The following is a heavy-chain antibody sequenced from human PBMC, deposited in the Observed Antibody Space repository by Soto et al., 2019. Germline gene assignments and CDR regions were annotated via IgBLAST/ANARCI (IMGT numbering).Heavy chain of an antibody. Sequence: GGSLRLSCAASGFTFSSYSMNWVRQAPGKGLEWVSSISSSSSYIYYADSVKGRFTISRDNAKNSLYLQMNSLRAEDTAVYYCAKDTLSESYGDYWGQGTLVTVSS. V-gene: IGHV3-21*01. CDR3: AKDTLSESYGDY. D-gene: IGHD1-26*01. CDR2: ISSSSSYI. J-gene: IGHJ4*02. CDR1: GFTFSSYS.